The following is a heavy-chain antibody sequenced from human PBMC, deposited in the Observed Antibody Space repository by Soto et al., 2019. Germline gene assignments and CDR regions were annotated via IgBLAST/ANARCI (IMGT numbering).Heavy chain of an antibody. V-gene: IGHV2-5*01. CDR3: ARGLATLPVFAFDI. J-gene: IGHJ3*02. Sequence: QGTLKESGPTLVKPTQTLTLTCSFSGFSLSTSGVGVGWIRQSPGKALEWLALIYWSGDEHYRPSLKSRLSIIKDPSKNHVVLIMTDMAPVDTATYYCARGLATLPVFAFDIWGQGTMVTVSS. CDR1: GFSLSTSGVG. D-gene: IGHD6-6*01. CDR2: IYWSGDE.